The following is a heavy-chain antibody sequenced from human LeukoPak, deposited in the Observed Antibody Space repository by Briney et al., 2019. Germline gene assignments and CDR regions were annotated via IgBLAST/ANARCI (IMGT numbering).Heavy chain of an antibody. Sequence: GGTLRLSCAGSAFTFSSYSMNWVRQAPGKGLEWVSSISGSSSDIYYADSVKGRFTISRDNAKNSLYLQMKSLRAEDTAVYYCARRGYHDYSGFDYWGQGTLVTVSS. CDR3: ARRGYHDYSGFDY. J-gene: IGHJ4*02. CDR1: AFTFSSYS. D-gene: IGHD1-26*01. CDR2: ISGSSSDI. V-gene: IGHV3-21*01.